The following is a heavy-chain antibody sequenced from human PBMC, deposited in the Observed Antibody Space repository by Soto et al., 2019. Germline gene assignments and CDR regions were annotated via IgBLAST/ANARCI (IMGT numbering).Heavy chain of an antibody. Sequence: QVQLVQSGAEVKKPGSSVKVSCKASGGTFSDYAISWLRQAPGLGLEWMGGIIPIFGTPNYGQKFQGRVKITADESTNTAQMELSSLRFDYTAMYYCARGAVTMTRGVSLNYWGQGTLVTVSS. CDR1: GGTFSDYA. J-gene: IGHJ4*02. CDR3: ARGAVTMTRGVSLNY. D-gene: IGHD3-10*01. V-gene: IGHV1-69*01. CDR2: IIPIFGTP.